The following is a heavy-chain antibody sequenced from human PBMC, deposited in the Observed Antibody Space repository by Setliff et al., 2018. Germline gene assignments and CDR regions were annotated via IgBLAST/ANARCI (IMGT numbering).Heavy chain of an antibody. CDR1: GYTFTSHY. V-gene: IGHV1-46*01. D-gene: IGHD3-22*01. CDR2: INPSSGRT. Sequence: ASVKVSCKASGYTFTSHYMHWVRQAPGLGLEWMGTINPSSGRTSYAQKFQGRVTMTRDTSTSTVYRDMSSLRSEGTAVYYCARDVFPYHYEGAFDIWGQGTMVT. J-gene: IGHJ3*02. CDR3: ARDVFPYHYEGAFDI.